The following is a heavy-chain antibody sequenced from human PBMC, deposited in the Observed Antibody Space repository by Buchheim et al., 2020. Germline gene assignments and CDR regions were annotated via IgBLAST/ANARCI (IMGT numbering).Heavy chain of an antibody. CDR1: GFTFSSYA. Sequence: EVQLLESGGGLVQPGGSLRLSCAASGFTFSSYAMSWVRQAPGKGLEWVSAISGSGGSTYYADSVKGRFTISRDNSKNTLYLQMNSLRAEDTAVYYCAKRNGNSGSYYVKLPDPFDYWGQGTL. J-gene: IGHJ4*02. CDR3: AKRNGNSGSYYVKLPDPFDY. CDR2: ISGSGGST. D-gene: IGHD1-26*01. V-gene: IGHV3-23*01.